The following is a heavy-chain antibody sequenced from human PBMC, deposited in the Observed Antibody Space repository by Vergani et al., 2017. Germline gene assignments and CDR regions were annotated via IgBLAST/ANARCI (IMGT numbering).Heavy chain of an antibody. Sequence: QVQLQESGPGLVKPSQTLSLTCTVSGGSISSVSYYWSWIRQPAGKGLEWIGRIYTSGSTNYNPSLKSRVTISVDTSKNQFSLKLSSVTAADTAVYYCARGASCCFQNWGQGTLVTVSS. J-gene: IGHJ1*01. CDR1: GGSISSVSYY. D-gene: IGHD2-2*01. V-gene: IGHV4-61*02. CDR3: ARGASCCFQN. CDR2: IYTSGST.